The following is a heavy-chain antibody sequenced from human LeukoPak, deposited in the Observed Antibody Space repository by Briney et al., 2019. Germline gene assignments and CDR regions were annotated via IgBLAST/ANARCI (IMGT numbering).Heavy chain of an antibody. Sequence: SETLSLTCTVSGGSISSGSYYWSWIRQPAGKGLEWIGRSYTSGSTNYNPSLKSRVTISVDKSKNQFSLKLSSVTAADTAVYYCAREYGDLYFDYWGQGTLVTVSS. CDR1: GGSISSGSYY. V-gene: IGHV4-61*02. CDR3: AREYGDLYFDY. D-gene: IGHD4-17*01. CDR2: SYTSGST. J-gene: IGHJ4*02.